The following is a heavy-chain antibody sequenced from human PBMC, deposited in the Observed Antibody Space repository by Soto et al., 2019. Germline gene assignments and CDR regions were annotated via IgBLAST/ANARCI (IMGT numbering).Heavy chain of an antibody. D-gene: IGHD3-22*01. CDR1: GFTFSNYA. J-gene: IGHJ4*02. CDR2: ISSSGGYT. V-gene: IGHV3-21*01. Sequence: NPGGSLRLSCAASGFTFSNYAMSWVRQAPGKGLEWVSSISSSGGYTYYADSVKGRFTISRDNAKNTLYLQMNSLRAEDTAVYYCAVYYYDSSGYLGPFDYWGQGTLVTVSS. CDR3: AVYYYDSSGYLGPFDY.